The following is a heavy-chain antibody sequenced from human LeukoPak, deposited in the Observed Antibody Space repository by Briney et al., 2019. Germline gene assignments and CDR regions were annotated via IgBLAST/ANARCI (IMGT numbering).Heavy chain of an antibody. Sequence: GTSLRLSCAASGFIFSAFGMHWVRQAPGKGLEWVAVISYDGRISYYADSMTGRFTISRDNAKNSLYLQMHSLRAEDTAIYYCARRAATERGHSYGLDYWGQGTLVTVSS. D-gene: IGHD5-18*01. CDR2: ISYDGRIS. V-gene: IGHV3-30*03. J-gene: IGHJ4*02. CDR3: ARRAATERGHSYGLDY. CDR1: GFIFSAFG.